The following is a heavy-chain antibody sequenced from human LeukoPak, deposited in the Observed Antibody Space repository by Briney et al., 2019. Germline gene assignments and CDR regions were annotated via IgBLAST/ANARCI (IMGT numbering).Heavy chain of an antibody. Sequence: WIRQPPGKGLEWIGYIYYSGSTYYNPSLKSRVTISVDTSKNQFSLKLSSVTAADTAVYYCARVAVRGSNFDYWGQGTLVTVSS. CDR2: IYYSGST. CDR3: ARVAVRGSNFDY. J-gene: IGHJ4*02. V-gene: IGHV4-30-4*08. D-gene: IGHD3-10*01.